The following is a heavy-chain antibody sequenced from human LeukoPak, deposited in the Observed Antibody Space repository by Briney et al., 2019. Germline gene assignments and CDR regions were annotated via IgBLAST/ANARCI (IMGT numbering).Heavy chain of an antibody. CDR3: ARDSTGGYYDSSGYYDY. Sequence: GGSLRLSCAASGFTFSDYYMSWTRQAPGKGLEWVSYISSSGSTIYYADSVKGRFTISRDNAKNSLYLQMNSLRAEDTAVYYCARDSTGGYYDSSGYYDYWGQGTLVTVSS. D-gene: IGHD3-22*01. CDR1: GFTFSDYY. CDR2: ISSSGSTI. V-gene: IGHV3-11*01. J-gene: IGHJ4*02.